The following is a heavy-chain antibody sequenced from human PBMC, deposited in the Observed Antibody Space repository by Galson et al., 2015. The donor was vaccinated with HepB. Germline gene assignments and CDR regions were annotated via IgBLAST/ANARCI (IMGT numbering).Heavy chain of an antibody. CDR1: GFSLSTSGMR. V-gene: IGHV2-70*04. J-gene: IGHJ3*02. Sequence: PALEKPTQTLTLTCTFSGFSLSTSGMRVSWIRQPPGKALEWLARIDWDDDKFYSTSLRTRLTISKDTSKNQVVLTMTNMDPVDTATYYCARSRIAAAGNDAFDIWGQGTMVTVSS. CDR3: ARSRIAAAGNDAFDI. CDR2: IDWDDDK. D-gene: IGHD6-13*01.